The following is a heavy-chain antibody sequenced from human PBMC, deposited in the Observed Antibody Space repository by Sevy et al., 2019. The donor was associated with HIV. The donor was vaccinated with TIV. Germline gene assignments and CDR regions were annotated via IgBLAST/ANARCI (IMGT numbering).Heavy chain of an antibody. V-gene: IGHV3-30-3*01. D-gene: IGHD2-15*01. J-gene: IGHJ6*02. Sequence: GSLRLSCAASGFTFSSYAMHWVRQAPGKGLEWVAVISYDGSNKYYADSVKGRFTISRDNSKNTLYLQMNSLRAEDTAVYYCARVGYCSGGSCYDIGYYYGMDVWGQGTTVTVSS. CDR3: ARVGYCSGGSCYDIGYYYGMDV. CDR1: GFTFSSYA. CDR2: ISYDGSNK.